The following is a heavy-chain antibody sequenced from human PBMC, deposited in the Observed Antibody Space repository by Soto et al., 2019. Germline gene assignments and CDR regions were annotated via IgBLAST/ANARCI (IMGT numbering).Heavy chain of an antibody. J-gene: IGHJ3*02. CDR1: GYTFTSYG. V-gene: IGHV1-18*01. D-gene: IGHD1-26*01. CDR2: ISAYNCNT. Sequence: ASVKVSCKGSGYTFTSYGISWGRQAPGQWLEWMGSISAYNCNTNYAQKLQGRVTMTTDTSTSTAYMELRSLRSDDTAVYYCARVISPYSGSLSAFDIWGQGTMVTVSS. CDR3: ARVISPYSGSLSAFDI.